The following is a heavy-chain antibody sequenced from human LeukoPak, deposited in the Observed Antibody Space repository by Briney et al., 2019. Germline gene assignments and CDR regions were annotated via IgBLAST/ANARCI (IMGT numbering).Heavy chain of an antibody. J-gene: IGHJ4*02. CDR3: ASRNQYYYDSSGIGGFDY. CDR1: GGTFISYT. CDR2: IIPILSVA. D-gene: IGHD3-22*01. V-gene: IGHV1-69*02. Sequence: SVKVSCKASGGTFISYTISWVRQAPGQGLEWMGRIIPILSVANYAQKFQGRVTITADKSTSAAYMELSSLRSEDTAVYYCASRNQYYYDSSGIGGFDYWGQGTLVTVSS.